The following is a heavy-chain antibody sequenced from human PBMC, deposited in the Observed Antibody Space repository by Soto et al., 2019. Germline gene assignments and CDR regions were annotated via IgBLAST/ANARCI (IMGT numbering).Heavy chain of an antibody. V-gene: IGHV2-5*02. CDR1: GFSLTTSGVG. D-gene: IGHD5-18*01. J-gene: IGHJ4*02. CDR3: AHRGYMYGNWDHGYFDY. CDR2: IYWDDDK. Sequence: QITLKESGPTRVRPTQTLALTCTFSGFSLTTSGVGVGWIRKTPGKALEWLAVIYWDDDKRYSPSLKSRLTLTKXXSXNXXVLTMADMDPVDTATYFCAHRGYMYGNWDHGYFDYWGQGTLVTVSS.